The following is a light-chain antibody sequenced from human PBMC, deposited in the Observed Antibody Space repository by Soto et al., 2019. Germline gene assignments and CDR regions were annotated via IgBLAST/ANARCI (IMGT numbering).Light chain of an antibody. Sequence: ETVLTQSPGTLSLSPGETGTLSCRASQSVTSSYLAWYQQKPDQAPRLLIYGASNRATGIPDRFSGSGSGTDFTLTISRLEPEDFAVYYCQQYGSSVLTFGGGTKVEIK. V-gene: IGKV3-20*01. CDR3: QQYGSSVLT. CDR1: QSVTSSY. CDR2: GAS. J-gene: IGKJ4*01.